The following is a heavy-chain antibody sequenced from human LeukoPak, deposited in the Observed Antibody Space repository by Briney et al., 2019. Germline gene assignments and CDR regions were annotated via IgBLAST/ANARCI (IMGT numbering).Heavy chain of an antibody. J-gene: IGHJ3*02. CDR2: IIPILGIA. CDR3: ASEAHDYGDSPDAFDI. D-gene: IGHD4-17*01. Sequence: GSSVKVSCKASGGTFSSYAISWVRQAPGQGLEWMGRIIPILGIANYAQKFQGRVTITADKSTSTAYMELSSLRSEDTAVYYCASEAHDYGDSPDAFDIWGQGTMVTVSS. CDR1: GGTFSSYA. V-gene: IGHV1-69*04.